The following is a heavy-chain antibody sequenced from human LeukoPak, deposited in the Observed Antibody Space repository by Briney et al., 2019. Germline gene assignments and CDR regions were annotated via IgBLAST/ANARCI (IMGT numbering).Heavy chain of an antibody. V-gene: IGHV4-34*01. CDR2: INHSGST. CDR3: ARVGYSSSWYSQFDP. CDR1: GGPFSGYY. D-gene: IGHD6-13*01. Sequence: SETLSLTCAVYGGPFSGYYWSWIRQPPGKGLEWIGEINHSGSTNYNPSLKSRVTISVDTSKNQSSLKLSSVTAADTAVYYCARVGYSSSWYSQFDPWGQGTLVTVSS. J-gene: IGHJ5*02.